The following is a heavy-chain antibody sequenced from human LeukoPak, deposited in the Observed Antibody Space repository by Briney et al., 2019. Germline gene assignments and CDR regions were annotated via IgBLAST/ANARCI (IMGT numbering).Heavy chain of an antibody. CDR2: ISGSGGST. Sequence: PGESLRLSCAASGFTFSSYAMSWVRQAPGKGLEWVSAISGSGGSTYYADSVKGRFTISRDNSKNTLYLQMNSLRAEDTAVYYCAKDIGGVLPGDYVEDDYWGQGTLVTVSS. CDR3: AKDIGGVLPGDYVEDDY. CDR1: GFTFSSYA. V-gene: IGHV3-23*01. J-gene: IGHJ4*02. D-gene: IGHD4-17*01.